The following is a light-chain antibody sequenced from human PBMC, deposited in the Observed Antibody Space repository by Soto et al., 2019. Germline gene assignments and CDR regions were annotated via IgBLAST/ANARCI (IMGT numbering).Light chain of an antibody. Sequence: ENVLTQSPGTLSLSPGERATLSCRASQSVSSYLAWYQQKPGQAPRLLIYDASTRATGISARFSGSGSGTDFTLTISSLEPEDFAVYYCQQRSNWPVTFGQGTKVEVK. V-gene: IGKV3-11*01. J-gene: IGKJ1*01. CDR3: QQRSNWPVT. CDR1: QSVSSY. CDR2: DAS.